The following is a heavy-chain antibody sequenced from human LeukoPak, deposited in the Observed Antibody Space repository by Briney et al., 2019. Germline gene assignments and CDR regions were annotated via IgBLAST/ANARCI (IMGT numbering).Heavy chain of an antibody. Sequence: SETLSLTCTVSGGSISSGSYYWSWIRQPAGKGLEWIGRIYTSGSTHYNPSLKSRVTISVDTSKNQFSLKLGSVTAADTAVYYCAREELGIDYWGQGTLVTVSS. CDR2: IYTSGST. V-gene: IGHV4-61*02. CDR1: GGSISSGSYY. D-gene: IGHD7-27*01. CDR3: AREELGIDY. J-gene: IGHJ4*02.